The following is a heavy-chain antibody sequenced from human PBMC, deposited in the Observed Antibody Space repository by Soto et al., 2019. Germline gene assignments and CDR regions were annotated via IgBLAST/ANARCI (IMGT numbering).Heavy chain of an antibody. CDR2: ISYDGSNK. Sequence: GGSLRLSCAASGFTFSSYAMHWVRQAPGKGLEWVAVISYDGSNKYYADSVKGRFTISRDNSKNTLYLQMNSLRAEDTAVYYCVRVPTLLSGSGDAFDIWGQGTMVTVSS. V-gene: IGHV3-30*04. J-gene: IGHJ3*02. D-gene: IGHD1-26*01. CDR1: GFTFSSYA. CDR3: VRVPTLLSGSGDAFDI.